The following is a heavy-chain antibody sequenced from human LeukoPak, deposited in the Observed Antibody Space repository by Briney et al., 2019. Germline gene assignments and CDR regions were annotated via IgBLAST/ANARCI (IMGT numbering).Heavy chain of an antibody. CDR2: INPNSGGT. CDR1: GYTFTGYY. V-gene: IGHV1-2*02. J-gene: IGHJ4*02. Sequence: ASVKVSRKASGYTFTGYYMHWVRQAPGQGLEWMGWINPNSGGTNYAQKFQGRVTMTRDTSISTAYMELSRLRSDDTAVYYCARLADNWNDLGDYYFDYWGQGTLVTVSS. D-gene: IGHD1-20*01. CDR3: ARLADNWNDLGDYYFDY.